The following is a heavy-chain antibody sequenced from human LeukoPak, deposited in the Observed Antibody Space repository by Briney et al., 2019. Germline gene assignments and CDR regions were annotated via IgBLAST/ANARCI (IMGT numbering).Heavy chain of an antibody. CDR2: INPNSGGT. CDR3: AKSSWPAVDY. Sequence: ASVKVSCKAPSYAFTSYYMHWVRQAPGQGLEWMGWINPNSGGTNYAQKFQGRVTMTRDTSISTAYMELSRLRSDDTAVYYCAKSSWPAVDYWGQGTLVTVSS. D-gene: IGHD2-2*01. J-gene: IGHJ4*02. CDR1: SYAFTSYY. V-gene: IGHV1-2*02.